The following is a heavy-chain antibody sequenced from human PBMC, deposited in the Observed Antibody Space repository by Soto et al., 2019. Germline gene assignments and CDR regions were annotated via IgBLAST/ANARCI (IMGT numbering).Heavy chain of an antibody. J-gene: IGHJ5*02. D-gene: IGHD2-15*01. CDR2: IYYSGST. CDR3: ARGWDCSGGSCYVFDP. V-gene: IGHV4-31*03. Sequence: PSETLSLTCTVSGGSISSGGYYWSWTRQHPGKGLEWIGYIYYSGSTYYNPSLKSRVTISVDTSKSQFSLKLSSVTAADTAVYYCARGWDCSGGSCYVFDPWGQGTLVTVSS. CDR1: GGSISSGGYY.